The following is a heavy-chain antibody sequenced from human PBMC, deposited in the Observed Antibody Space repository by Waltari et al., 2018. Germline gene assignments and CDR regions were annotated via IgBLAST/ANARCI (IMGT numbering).Heavy chain of an antibody. CDR1: GFTFSRHG. CDR2: IRYDGSNK. CDR3: AKIRAAAGRGDY. Sequence: QVQLVESGGGVVQPGGSLRLSCAASGFTFSRHGMHWVRQAPGKGLEWVAFIRYDGSNKYYADSVKGRFTISRDNSKNTLYLQMNSLRAEDTAVYYCAKIRAAAGRGDYWGQGTLVTVSS. D-gene: IGHD6-13*01. V-gene: IGHV3-30*02. J-gene: IGHJ4*02.